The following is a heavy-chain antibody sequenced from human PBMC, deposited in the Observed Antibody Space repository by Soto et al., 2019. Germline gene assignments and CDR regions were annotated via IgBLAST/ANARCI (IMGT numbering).Heavy chain of an antibody. J-gene: IGHJ4*02. CDR1: GDTFNFYS. V-gene: IGHV1-69*02. CDR2: VNPIVSMS. Sequence: QVQLVQSGAEVKRPGSSVKVSCKASGDTFNFYSINWVRQAPGLGLEWMGRVNPIVSMSNYAQKFQGRVTMTADKSTSTAYMALSSLRSEDTAISYCASSYGSGSRAFDYWGQGALVTVSS. CDR3: ASSYGSGSRAFDY. D-gene: IGHD3-10*01.